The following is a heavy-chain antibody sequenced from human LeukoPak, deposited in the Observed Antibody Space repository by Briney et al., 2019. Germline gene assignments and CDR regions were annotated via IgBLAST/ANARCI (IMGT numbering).Heavy chain of an antibody. D-gene: IGHD1-26*01. CDR1: GYTFTGYY. V-gene: IGHV1-2*02. CDR2: INPNSGGT. Sequence: ASVKVSCKASGYTFTGYYMHWVRQAPGQGLEWMGWINPNSGGTNYAQKFQGRVTMTRDTSISTAYMELSRLRSDDTAVYYCARVPGIVGATYFDYWGQRTLVTVSS. J-gene: IGHJ4*02. CDR3: ARVPGIVGATYFDY.